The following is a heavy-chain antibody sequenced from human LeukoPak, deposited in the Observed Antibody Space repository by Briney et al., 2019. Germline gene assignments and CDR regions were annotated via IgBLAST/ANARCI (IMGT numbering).Heavy chain of an antibody. CDR2: INPSGGST. Sequence: ASVKVSCKASGYTFTSYYMHWVRQAPGQGLEWMGIINPSGGSTSYAQKFQGRVTMTRDTSTSTVYMELSSLRSEDTAVYYCARAVPTTYYYDSSGYLDAFDIWGQGTMVTVSS. CDR1: GYTFTSYY. J-gene: IGHJ3*02. V-gene: IGHV1-46*01. CDR3: ARAVPTTYYYDSSGYLDAFDI. D-gene: IGHD3-22*01.